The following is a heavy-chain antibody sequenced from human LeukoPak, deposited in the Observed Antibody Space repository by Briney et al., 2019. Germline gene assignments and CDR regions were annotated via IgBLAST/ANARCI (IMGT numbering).Heavy chain of an antibody. V-gene: IGHV3-23*01. Sequence: PGGSLRLSCAASGFTFNNYAMSWVRQAPGKGLEWVSHISGSGDSIFYADSVKGRFTISRDNSKNTLYLQMNSLRADDTAIYYCASMTWVTKSGDYWGQGTLVTVSS. CDR2: ISGSGDSI. D-gene: IGHD4-23*01. CDR3: ASMTWVTKSGDY. J-gene: IGHJ4*02. CDR1: GFTFNNYA.